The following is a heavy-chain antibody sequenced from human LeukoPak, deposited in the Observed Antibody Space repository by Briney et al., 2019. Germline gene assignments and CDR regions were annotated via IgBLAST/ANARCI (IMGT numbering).Heavy chain of an antibody. CDR2: ISSSSSTK. CDR3: ARMRGPTTGALDI. CDR1: GFTFITYT. V-gene: IGHV3-48*02. J-gene: IGHJ3*02. Sequence: GGSLRLSCAASGFTFITYTMIWVRQAPGKGLEWVSSISSSSSTKHYADSVKGRFTISRDNADNSLYLQVASLRDEDTAIYYCARMRGPTTGALDIWGPGTMVAVSS. D-gene: IGHD1-26*01.